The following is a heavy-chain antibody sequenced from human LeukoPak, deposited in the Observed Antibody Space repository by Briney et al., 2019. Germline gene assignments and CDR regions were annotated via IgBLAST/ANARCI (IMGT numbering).Heavy chain of an antibody. J-gene: IGHJ4*02. Sequence: EASVKVSCKASGYTFTSNYIHWVRQTPGQGLEWMGMIYPRDGSTSYAQKFQGRVTVTRDTSTSTVHMELSGLRSEDTAVYYCARDREGFDYWGQGTLVTVSS. CDR3: ARDREGFDY. CDR1: GYTFTSNY. CDR2: IYPRDGST. V-gene: IGHV1-46*01.